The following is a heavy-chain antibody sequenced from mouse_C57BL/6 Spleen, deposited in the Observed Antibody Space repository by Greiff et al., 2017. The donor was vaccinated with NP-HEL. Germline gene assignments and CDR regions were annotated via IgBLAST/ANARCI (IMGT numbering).Heavy chain of an antibody. Sequence: QVQLKESGPELVKPGASVKISCKASGYSFTSYYIHWVKQRPGQGLEWIGWIYPGSGNTKYNEKFKGKATLTADTSSSTAYMQLSSLTSEDSAVYYCARGKLLYYAMDYWGQGTSVTVSS. V-gene: IGHV1-66*01. CDR1: GYSFTSYY. CDR3: ARGKLLYYAMDY. J-gene: IGHJ4*01. CDR2: IYPGSGNT.